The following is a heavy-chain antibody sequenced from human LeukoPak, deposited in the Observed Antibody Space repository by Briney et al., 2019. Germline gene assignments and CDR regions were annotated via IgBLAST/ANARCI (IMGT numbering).Heavy chain of an antibody. J-gene: IGHJ4*02. CDR1: GGSFSGYY. Sequence: SETLSLTCAVYGGSFSGYYWSWIRQPPGKGLEWIGEINHSGSTNYNPSLKSRVTISVDTSKNQFSLKLSSVTAADTAVYYCAKDPSEYSSGWYFDYWGQGTLVTVSS. CDR3: AKDPSEYSSGWYFDY. D-gene: IGHD6-19*01. CDR2: INHSGST. V-gene: IGHV4-34*01.